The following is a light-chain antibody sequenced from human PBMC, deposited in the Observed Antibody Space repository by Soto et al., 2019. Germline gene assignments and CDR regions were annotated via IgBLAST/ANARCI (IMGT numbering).Light chain of an antibody. Sequence: QSALAQPPSASGTPGQRVTISCSGSSSNIGTNSVYWYQQLPGTAPKLLIYRDNQRPSGVPDRFSGSKSGTSASLAISGLRSEDEADYYCATWDDSLSGVFGGGTKLTVL. CDR1: SSNIGTNS. J-gene: IGLJ3*02. CDR2: RDN. CDR3: ATWDDSLSGV. V-gene: IGLV1-47*01.